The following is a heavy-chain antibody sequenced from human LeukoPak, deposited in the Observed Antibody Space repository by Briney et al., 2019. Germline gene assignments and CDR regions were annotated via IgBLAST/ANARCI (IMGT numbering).Heavy chain of an antibody. J-gene: IGHJ5*02. V-gene: IGHV3-23*01. CDR2: ISGSGGGT. Sequence: PGVSLRLSCAASGFTFSTFAMIWVPQAPGKGLEWVSAISGSGGGTYYADSVKGRLTISRDTSKNTLYLQMSSLRAEDTAVYYCAKAFSAYENWPPNWFDPWGQGTLVTVSS. CDR3: AKAFSAYENWPPNWFDP. CDR1: GFTFSTFA. D-gene: IGHD5-12*01.